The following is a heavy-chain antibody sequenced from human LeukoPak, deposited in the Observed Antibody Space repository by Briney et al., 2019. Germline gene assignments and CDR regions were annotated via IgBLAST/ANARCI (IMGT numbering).Heavy chain of an antibody. CDR1: GYSFTSYW. V-gene: IGHV5-51*01. CDR2: IYPGDSDT. J-gene: IGHJ4*02. Sequence: GESLKISCKGSGYSFTSYWIGWVRQMPGKGLEWMGIIYPGDSDTRYSPSFQGQVTISADKSISTAYLQWSSLKASDTAMYYCARMYDNSGYYRYFDYWGQGTLVTVSS. D-gene: IGHD3-22*01. CDR3: ARMYDNSGYYRYFDY.